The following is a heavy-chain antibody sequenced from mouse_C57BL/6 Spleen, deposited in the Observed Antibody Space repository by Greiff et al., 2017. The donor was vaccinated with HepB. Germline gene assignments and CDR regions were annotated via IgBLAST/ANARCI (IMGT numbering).Heavy chain of an antibody. CDR3: SRRVYDYGPFAY. V-gene: IGHV1-80*01. Sequence: VQLQQSGAELVKPGASVKISCKASGYAFSSYWMNWVKQRPGKGLEWIGQIYPGDGDTNYNGKFKGKATLTADKSSSTAYMQLSSLTSEDSAVYFCSRRVYDYGPFAYWGQGTLVTVSA. D-gene: IGHD2-4*01. CDR2: IYPGDGDT. CDR1: GYAFSSYW. J-gene: IGHJ3*01.